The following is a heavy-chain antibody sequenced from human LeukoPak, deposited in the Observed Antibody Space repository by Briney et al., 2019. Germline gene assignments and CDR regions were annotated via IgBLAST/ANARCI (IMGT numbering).Heavy chain of an antibody. J-gene: IGHJ4*02. D-gene: IGHD1-26*01. Sequence: PGASLQISCKGSGYNFTNKWIGWVRQLPGKGLEWMGIIYPGDSDTRYSPSLQGQVTISADKSISTAYLQWSSLKASDTAMYFCATRIVGGAGFYYFDSWGQGTLVTVTS. CDR2: IYPGDSDT. V-gene: IGHV5-51*01. CDR1: GYNFTNKW. CDR3: ATRIVGGAGFYYFDS.